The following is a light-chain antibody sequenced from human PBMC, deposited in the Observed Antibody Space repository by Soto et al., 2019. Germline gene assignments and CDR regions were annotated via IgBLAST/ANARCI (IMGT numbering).Light chain of an antibody. CDR2: KAS. V-gene: IGKV1-5*03. CDR3: QHRRT. CDR1: QSISSW. J-gene: IGKJ1*01. Sequence: DIQMTQSPSTLSASVGDRVTITCRASQSISSWLAWYQQKPGKAPKLLIYKASSLESGVPSRFSGGGSGTEFTLTISSLPPDDFATYYCQHRRTFGQGTKVEIK.